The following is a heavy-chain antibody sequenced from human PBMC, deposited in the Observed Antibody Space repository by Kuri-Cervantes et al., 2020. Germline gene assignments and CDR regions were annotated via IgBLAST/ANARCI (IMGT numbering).Heavy chain of an antibody. CDR1: GFTFSTYW. CDR2: IKQDGSEK. V-gene: IGHV3-7*01. J-gene: IGHJ4*02. Sequence: GGSLRLSCAISGFTFSTYWMTWVRQAPGKGLEWVANIKQDGSEKYYVDSVKGRFTISRDNAKNSLYLQMNSLRAEDTAVYYCARDRRWGRIFDYWGQGTLVTVSS. CDR3: ARDRRWGRIFDY. D-gene: IGHD3-16*01.